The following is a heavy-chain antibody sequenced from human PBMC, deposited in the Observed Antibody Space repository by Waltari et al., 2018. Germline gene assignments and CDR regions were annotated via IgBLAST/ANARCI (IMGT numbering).Heavy chain of an antibody. J-gene: IGHJ6*02. CDR2: ISSDGSRK. CDR1: GFTFSSSG. D-gene: IGHD2-8*02. V-gene: IGHV3-30*03. CDR3: ASCTGGNCYYYGFDV. Sequence: QVQLVESGGGVVQPGRSLRLSCAASGFTFSSSGMRWVRQTPGRGLEWGAVISSDGSRKSYADSVKGRFSISRDNSKNSLSLEMNSLRPEDTAVYYCASCTGGNCYYYGFDVWGQGTTVTVSS.